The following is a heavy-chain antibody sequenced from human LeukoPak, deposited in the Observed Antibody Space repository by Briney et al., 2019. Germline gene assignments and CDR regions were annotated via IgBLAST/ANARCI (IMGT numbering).Heavy chain of an antibody. CDR1: GFTVSSNY. CDR3: ASLTVVAAYYFDY. Sequence: GGSLRLSCAASGFTVSSNYMSWVRQAPGKGLEWVSVIYSGGSTYYADSVKGRFTISRDNSKNTLYLQMNSLRAEDTAVYYCASLTVVAAYYFDYWGQGTLVTVSS. J-gene: IGHJ4*02. CDR2: IYSGGST. D-gene: IGHD2-15*01. V-gene: IGHV3-66*01.